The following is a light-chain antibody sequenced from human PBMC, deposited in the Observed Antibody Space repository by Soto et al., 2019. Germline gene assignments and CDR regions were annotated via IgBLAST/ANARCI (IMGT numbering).Light chain of an antibody. CDR2: ENN. Sequence: QPVLTQPPSMSAAPGQTVTISCSGSSSNIGNNYVSWYQQLPGTAPKLLIYENNKRPSGIPDRFSGSKSGTSGTLGITGLQTGDEADYYCGTWDSSLSVYVFGTGTKLTVL. CDR1: SSNIGNNY. J-gene: IGLJ1*01. V-gene: IGLV1-51*02. CDR3: GTWDSSLSVYV.